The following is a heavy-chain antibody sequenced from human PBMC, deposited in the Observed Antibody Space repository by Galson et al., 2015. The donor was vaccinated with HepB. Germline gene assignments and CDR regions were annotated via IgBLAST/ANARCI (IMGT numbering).Heavy chain of an antibody. V-gene: IGHV1-69*13. J-gene: IGHJ4*02. CDR3: ASPAYYYDSSGYYPYYFDY. CDR2: IIPIFGTA. D-gene: IGHD3-22*01. CDR1: GYTFTSYD. Sequence: SVKVSCKASGYTFTSYDINWVRQAPGQGLEWMGGIIPIFGTANYAQKFQGRVTITADESTSTAYMELSSLRSEDTAVYYCASPAYYYDSSGYYPYYFDYWGQGTLVTVSS.